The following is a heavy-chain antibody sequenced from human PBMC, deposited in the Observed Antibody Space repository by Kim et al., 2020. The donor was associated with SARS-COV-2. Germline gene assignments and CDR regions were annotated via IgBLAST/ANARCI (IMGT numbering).Heavy chain of an antibody. CDR3: ARRPSSFRATEYYFDY. D-gene: IGHD6-13*01. CDR2: IYYSGST. V-gene: IGHV4-39*01. Sequence: SETLSLTCTVSGGSISSTIYYWGWIRQPPGKGLEWIGTIYYSGSTYYNPSLKSRVTISVDTSKNQFSLKLSSVTAADTAVYYWARRPSSFRATEYYFDYWGQGTLVTVSS. CDR1: GGSISSTIYY. J-gene: IGHJ4*02.